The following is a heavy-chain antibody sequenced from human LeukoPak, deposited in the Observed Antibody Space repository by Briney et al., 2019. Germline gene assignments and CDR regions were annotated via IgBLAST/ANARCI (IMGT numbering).Heavy chain of an antibody. CDR2: INSDGSST. D-gene: IGHD3-22*01. CDR1: GFTFSSYW. J-gene: IGHJ4*02. V-gene: IGHV3-74*01. CDR3: AKRLGSGYYFDY. Sequence: GGSLRLSCAASGFTFSSYWMHWVRQAPGKGLVWVSRINSDGSSTSYADSVKGRFTISRDNSKNTLYLQMNSLRAEDTAVYYCAKRLGSGYYFDYWGQGTLVTVSS.